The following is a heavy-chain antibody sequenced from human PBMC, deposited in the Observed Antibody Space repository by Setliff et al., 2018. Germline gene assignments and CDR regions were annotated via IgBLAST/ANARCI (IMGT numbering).Heavy chain of an antibody. D-gene: IGHD3-3*01. CDR3: ARDRPGAIFGVVTPFDY. Sequence: SCKASGGTFSSYAMNWVRQAPGKGLEWVSSISSSSSYIYYADSVNGRFTISRDNAKNALYLQMNSLRAEDTAVYYCARDRPGAIFGVVTPFDYWGQGTLVTVSS. J-gene: IGHJ4*02. V-gene: IGHV3-21*01. CDR2: ISSSSSYI. CDR1: GGTFSSYA.